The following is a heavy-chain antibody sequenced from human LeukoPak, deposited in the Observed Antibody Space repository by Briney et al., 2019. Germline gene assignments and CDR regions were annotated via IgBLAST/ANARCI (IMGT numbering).Heavy chain of an antibody. V-gene: IGHV3-30*02. Sequence: GGSLRLSCAASGFTFSSYGMHWVRQAPGKGLEWVAFIRYDGSNKYYADSVKGRFTISRDNSKNTLYLQMNSLRAEDTAVYYCARGWFLDPRNAGYSSSWYIVDAFDIWGQGTMVTVSS. CDR2: IRYDGSNK. D-gene: IGHD6-13*01. CDR3: ARGWFLDPRNAGYSSSWYIVDAFDI. J-gene: IGHJ3*02. CDR1: GFTFSSYG.